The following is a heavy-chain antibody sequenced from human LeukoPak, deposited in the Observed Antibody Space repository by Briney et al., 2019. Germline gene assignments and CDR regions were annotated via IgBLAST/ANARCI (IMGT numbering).Heavy chain of an antibody. J-gene: IGHJ5*02. V-gene: IGHV3-53*01. D-gene: IGHD4-17*01. CDR2: ISTGDEI. CDR3: ATSHGPGNHWFDP. CDR1: GFTVTTNS. Sequence: GGSLRLSCAASGFTVTTNSMNWVRQAPGKGLEWVSVISTGDEIHYAESVKGRFTISRDSSSNTLSLHMNSLRVEDTAIYYCATSHGPGNHWFDPWGQGTLVTVSS.